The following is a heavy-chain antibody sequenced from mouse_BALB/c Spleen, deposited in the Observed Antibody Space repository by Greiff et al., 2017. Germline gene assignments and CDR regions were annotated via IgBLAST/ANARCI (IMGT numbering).Heavy chain of an antibody. CDR1: GYAFSSYW. V-gene: IGHV1-80*01. Sequence: VQLQQSGAELVRPGSSVKISCKASGYAFSSYWMNWVKQRPGQGLEWIGQIYPGDGSTKYNEKFKGKATLTTDKSSSTAYMQLSRLTSEDSAVYFCARGDYGYLDYWGQGTTLTVSS. D-gene: IGHD1-1*01. CDR3: ARGDYGYLDY. CDR2: IYPGDGST. J-gene: IGHJ2*01.